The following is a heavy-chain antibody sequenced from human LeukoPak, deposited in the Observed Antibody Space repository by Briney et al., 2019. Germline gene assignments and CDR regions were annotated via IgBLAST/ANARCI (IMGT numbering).Heavy chain of an antibody. J-gene: IGHJ4*02. V-gene: IGHV3-21*06. CDR1: GFSFSSYR. CDR3: ATDIVTTLFDY. D-gene: IGHD5-12*01. Sequence: GGSLRLSCAASGFSFSSYRMNWVRQAPGKGLEWVSSVSNSGDYIHYADSVKGRFTISRDNSKNSLYLQMNSLRAEDMAVYYCATDIVTTLFDYWGQGTLVTVSS. CDR2: VSNSGDYI.